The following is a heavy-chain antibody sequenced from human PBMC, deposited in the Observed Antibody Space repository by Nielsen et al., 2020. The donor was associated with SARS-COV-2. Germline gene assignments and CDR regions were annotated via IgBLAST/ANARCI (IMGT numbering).Heavy chain of an antibody. D-gene: IGHD6-19*01. CDR3: ARVAGTPPVSYSYFDL. CDR2: MSGSSSYI. Sequence: GESLKISCAGSGFTFSDYYMSWIRQAPGKGLEWVAQMSGSSSYIHYADSVKGRYTISKDSAKNSLYLQMNSLRAEDTAVYYCARVAGTPPVSYSYFDLWGLGTLVTVSS. V-gene: IGHV3-11*05. CDR1: GFTFSDYY. J-gene: IGHJ2*01.